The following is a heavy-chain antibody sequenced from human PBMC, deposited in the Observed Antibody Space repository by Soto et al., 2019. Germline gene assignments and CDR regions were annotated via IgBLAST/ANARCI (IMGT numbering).Heavy chain of an antibody. D-gene: IGHD3-3*01. CDR1: GGTFSSYA. CDR2: IIPIFGTA. V-gene: IGHV1-69*13. Sequence: SVKVSCKASGGTFSSYAISWVRQAPGQGLEWMGGIIPIFGTANYAQKFQGRVTITADESTSTAYMELSSLRSEDTAVYYCALTTQGGVTIFGVARGPSRSPFDYWGQGTLVTVSS. CDR3: ALTTQGGVTIFGVARGPSRSPFDY. J-gene: IGHJ4*02.